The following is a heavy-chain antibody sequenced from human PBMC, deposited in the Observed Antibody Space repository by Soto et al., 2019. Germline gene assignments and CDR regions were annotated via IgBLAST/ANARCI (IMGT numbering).Heavy chain of an antibody. CDR3: ARGPTSDRFDN. V-gene: IGHV4-30-4*01. J-gene: IGHJ4*02. CDR1: GGSITNNNYY. CDR2: MYNSGTT. Sequence: SETLSLTCTVSGGSITNNNYYWSWIRQPPGKGLEWIGHMYNSGTTYSNPSLKGRVTISGDTSKNQFSLNLSSVTAADTAVYYCARGPTSDRFDNWGQGTHGHRLL.